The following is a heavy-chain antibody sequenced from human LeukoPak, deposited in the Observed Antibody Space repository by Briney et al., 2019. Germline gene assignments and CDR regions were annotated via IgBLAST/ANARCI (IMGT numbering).Heavy chain of an antibody. CDR1: GFTFSSYA. Sequence: GGSLRLSCAASGFTFSSYAMHWVRQAPGKGLEWVAVISYDGSNKYYADSVKGRFTISRDNSKNTLYLQMNSLRAEDTAVYYCARDRVELWFGEFLDYWGQGTLVTVSS. CDR2: ISYDGSNK. V-gene: IGHV3-30-3*01. D-gene: IGHD3-10*01. CDR3: ARDRVELWFGEFLDY. J-gene: IGHJ4*02.